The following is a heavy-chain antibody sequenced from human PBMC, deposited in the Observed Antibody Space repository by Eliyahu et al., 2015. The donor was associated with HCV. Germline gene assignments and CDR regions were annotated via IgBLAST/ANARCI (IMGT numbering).Heavy chain of an antibody. CDR1: GYSFTSYW. CDR2: IYPGDSDT. V-gene: IGHV5-51*01. Sequence: EVQLVQSGAEVKKPGESLKISCKGSGYSFTSYWIGWVRQMPGKGLEWMGIIYPGDSDTRYSPSFQGQVTISADKSISTAYLQWSSLKASDTAMYYCAGQKSFEYSSSSREIDYYYGMDVWGQGTTVTVSS. J-gene: IGHJ6*02. CDR3: AGQKSFEYSSSSREIDYYYGMDV. D-gene: IGHD6-6*01.